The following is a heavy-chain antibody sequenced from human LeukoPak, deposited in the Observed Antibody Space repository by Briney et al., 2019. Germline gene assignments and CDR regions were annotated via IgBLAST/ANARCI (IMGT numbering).Heavy chain of an antibody. J-gene: IGHJ4*02. CDR2: ISSSSSYI. CDR1: GFTFSSYS. V-gene: IGHV3-21*01. CDR3: ARAGTDWYEDY. Sequence: GGSLRLSCAASGFTFSSYSMNWVRQAPGKGLEWVSSISSSSSYIYYADSVKGRFTISRDNSKNTLYLQMNSLRAEDTAVYYCARAGTDWYEDYWGQGTLVTVS. D-gene: IGHD3-9*01.